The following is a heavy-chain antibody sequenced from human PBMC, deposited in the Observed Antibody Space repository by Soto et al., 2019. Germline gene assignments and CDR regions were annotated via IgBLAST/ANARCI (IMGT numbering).Heavy chain of an antibody. Sequence: SETLSLTCTVSGGSISSYYWSWIRQPPGKGLEWIGYIYYSGSTNYNPSLKSRVTISVDTSKNQFSLKLSSVTAADTAVYYCASVQRIAVAGNEEVYYYYYYMDVWGKGTTVTVSS. J-gene: IGHJ6*03. D-gene: IGHD6-19*01. CDR3: ASVQRIAVAGNEEVYYYYYYMDV. CDR1: GGSISSYY. CDR2: IYYSGST. V-gene: IGHV4-59*01.